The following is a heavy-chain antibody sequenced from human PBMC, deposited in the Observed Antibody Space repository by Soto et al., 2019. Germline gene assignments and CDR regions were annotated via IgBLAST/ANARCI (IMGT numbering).Heavy chain of an antibody. D-gene: IGHD3-16*01. V-gene: IGHV1-69*18. CDR1: GGTFSTYT. Sequence: QVHLVQSGAEVRKPGSSVKVSCKTSGGTFSTYTIYWVRQAPGQGLEWMGRIIPLFGTTRYAQNFQDRVTITAEESTSTTYMELTSLRAEDTALYYCATRLDDRADEGFDVWGEGTAVTASA. CDR2: IIPLFGTT. CDR3: ATRLDDRADEGFDV. J-gene: IGHJ3*01.